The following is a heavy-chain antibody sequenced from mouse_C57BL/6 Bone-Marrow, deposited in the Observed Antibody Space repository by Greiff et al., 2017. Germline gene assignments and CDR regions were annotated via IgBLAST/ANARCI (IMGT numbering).Heavy chain of an antibody. CDR3: ARGGLLREDYMDY. V-gene: IGHV1-26*01. J-gene: IGHJ2*01. CDR1: GYTFTDYY. Sequence: EVQLQQSGPELVKPGASVKISCKASGYTFTDYYMNWVKQSPGQSLEWIGDINPNNGGTSYNQKFKGKATLTVDKSSSTAYMELRSLTSEDSAVDYCARGGLLREDYMDYWGQGTTLTVSS. CDR2: INPNNGGT. D-gene: IGHD1-1*01.